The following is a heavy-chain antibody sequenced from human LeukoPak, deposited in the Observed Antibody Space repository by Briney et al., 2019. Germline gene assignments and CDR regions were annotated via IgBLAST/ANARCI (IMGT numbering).Heavy chain of an antibody. CDR1: GFTFSSYA. J-gene: IGHJ4*02. V-gene: IGHV3-30-3*01. CDR3: ARDFYDSSGYYLDY. D-gene: IGHD3-22*01. Sequence: GGSLGLSCAASGFTFSSYAMHWVRQAPGKGLEWVAVISYDGSNKYYADSVKGRLTISRDNSKNTLYLQMNSLRAEDTAVYYCARDFYDSSGYYLDYWGQGTLVTVSS. CDR2: ISYDGSNK.